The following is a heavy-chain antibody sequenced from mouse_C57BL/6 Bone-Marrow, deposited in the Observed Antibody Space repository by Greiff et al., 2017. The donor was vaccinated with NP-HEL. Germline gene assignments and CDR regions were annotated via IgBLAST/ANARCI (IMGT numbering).Heavy chain of an antibody. D-gene: IGHD1-1*01. CDR2: IDPENGDT. V-gene: IGHV14-4*01. CDR1: GFNIKDDY. CDR3: TTWGITTVVADD. J-gene: IGHJ2*01. Sequence: EVQLQQSGAELVRPGASVKLSCTASGFNIKDDYMHWVKQRPEQGLEWIGWIDPENGDTEYASKFQGKATITADTSSNTAYLQLSSLTSEDTAVYYCTTWGITTVVADDWGQGTTLTVSS.